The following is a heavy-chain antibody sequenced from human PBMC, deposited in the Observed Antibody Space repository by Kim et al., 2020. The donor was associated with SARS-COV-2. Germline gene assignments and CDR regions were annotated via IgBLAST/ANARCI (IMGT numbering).Heavy chain of an antibody. Sequence: SETLSLTCNVSGGSFGGFYSTWFRQSPGKELEWIGEVSHRGNIYNHESLKGRVTIFLDTSKNVLSLRLTSVTAADTGLYFCTRGTEVSARLSFDVWGPGSLVTVCS. CDR1: GGSFGGFY. CDR2: VSHRGNI. CDR3: TRGTEVSARLSFDV. V-gene: IGHV4-34*01. J-gene: IGHJ4*02.